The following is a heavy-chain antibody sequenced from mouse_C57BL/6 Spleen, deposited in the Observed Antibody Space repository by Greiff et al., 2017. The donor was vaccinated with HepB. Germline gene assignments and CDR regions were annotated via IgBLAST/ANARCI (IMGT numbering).Heavy chain of an antibody. CDR2: INPNYGTT. D-gene: IGHD1-1*01. V-gene: IGHV1-39*01. CDR3: ARSGYYGSSHWFAY. CDR1: GYSFTDYN. J-gene: IGHJ3*01. Sequence: VQLQQPGPELVKPGASVKISCKASGYSFTDYNMNWVKQSNGKSLEWIGVINPNYGTTSYNQKFKGKATLTVDQSSSTAYMQLNSLTSEDSAVYYCARSGYYGSSHWFAYWGQGTLVTVSA.